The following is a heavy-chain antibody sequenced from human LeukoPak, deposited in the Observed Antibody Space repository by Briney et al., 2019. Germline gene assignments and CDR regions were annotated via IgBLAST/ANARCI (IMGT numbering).Heavy chain of an antibody. Sequence: GGSLGLSCAASGFTFSTHSMSWVRQSPGKGLEWVSSISSGSSHIYYADSMQGRFTISRDNAKNSLFLQMNSLRVEDTALYYCARDFRTQLDGYSPPYHFDYWGQGALVTVSS. CDR2: ISSGSSHI. J-gene: IGHJ4*02. CDR1: GFTFSTHS. V-gene: IGHV3-21*01. D-gene: IGHD5-24*01. CDR3: ARDFRTQLDGYSPPYHFDY.